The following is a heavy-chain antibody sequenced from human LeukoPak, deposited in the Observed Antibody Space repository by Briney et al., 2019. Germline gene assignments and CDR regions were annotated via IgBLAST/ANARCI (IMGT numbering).Heavy chain of an antibody. CDR3: ARGEALGGTTYDFWSGYYSDY. J-gene: IGHJ4*02. Sequence: ASVKVSCKASGYTFTSYDINWVRQATGQGLEWMGWMDPNSGKTGFAQKFQGRVTLTRNTSIRTAYMELSSLTSEDTAVYYCARGEALGGTTYDFWSGYYSDYWGQGTLVTVSS. V-gene: IGHV1-8*01. CDR1: GYTFTSYD. CDR2: MDPNSGKT. D-gene: IGHD3-3*01.